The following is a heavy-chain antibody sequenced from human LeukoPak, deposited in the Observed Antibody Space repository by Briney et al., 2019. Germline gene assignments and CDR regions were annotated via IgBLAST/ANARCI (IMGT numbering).Heavy chain of an antibody. CDR3: ARSMPPTWIAAADPWCFDY. V-gene: IGHV1-18*04. J-gene: IGHJ4*02. CDR1: GYTFTSYG. Sequence: ASVKVSCKASGYTFTSYGISWVRQAPGQGLEWMGWISAYNGNTNYAQELQGRVTMTTDTSTSTAYMELRSLRSDDTAVYYCARSMPPTWIAAADPWCFDYWGQGTLVTVSS. CDR2: ISAYNGNT. D-gene: IGHD6-13*01.